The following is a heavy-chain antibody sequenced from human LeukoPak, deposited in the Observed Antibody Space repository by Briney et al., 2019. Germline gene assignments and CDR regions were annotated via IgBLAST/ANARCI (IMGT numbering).Heavy chain of an antibody. D-gene: IGHD3-9*01. V-gene: IGHV1-18*01. Sequence: ASVKVSCKASGYTFTSYGISWVRQAPGQGLEWMGWISAYNGNTNYAQKLQGRVTMTTDTSTSTAYMELRSLRSDDTAVYYCARESYNDILTGSFTDFDYWGQGTLVTVSS. J-gene: IGHJ4*02. CDR3: ARESYNDILTGSFTDFDY. CDR2: ISAYNGNT. CDR1: GYTFTSYG.